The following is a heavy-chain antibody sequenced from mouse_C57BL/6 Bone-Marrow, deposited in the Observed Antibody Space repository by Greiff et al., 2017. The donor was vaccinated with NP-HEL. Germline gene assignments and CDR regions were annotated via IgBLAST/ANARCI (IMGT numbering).Heavy chain of an antibody. CDR3: AREGYYSAWFAY. Sequence: EVQLQQSGPELVKPGASVKISCKASGYTFTDYYMNWVKQSHGKSLEWIGDINPNNGGTSYNQKVKGKATLTVDKSSSTAYMELRSLTSEDSAVYYCAREGYYSAWFAYWGQGTLVTVSA. CDR2: INPNNGGT. CDR1: GYTFTDYY. J-gene: IGHJ3*01. D-gene: IGHD2-3*01. V-gene: IGHV1-26*01.